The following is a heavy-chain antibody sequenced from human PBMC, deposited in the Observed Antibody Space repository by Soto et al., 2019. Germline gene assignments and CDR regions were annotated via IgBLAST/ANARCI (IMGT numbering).Heavy chain of an antibody. CDR2: IQSKTEGGKI. CDR3: TTWSWVVIAPTGY. V-gene: IGHV3-15*01. D-gene: IGHD3-22*01. CDR1: GFTFSNAG. J-gene: IGHJ4*02. Sequence: EVQLVESGGGLVQPGGSLRLSCAASGFTFSNAGMSWVRQAPGKGLEWVGRIQSKTEGGKIDYAAPVKDRFTISRDDSKNTLYLQMNSLKTEATAVYYCTTWSWVVIAPTGYWGPGTLVTVSS.